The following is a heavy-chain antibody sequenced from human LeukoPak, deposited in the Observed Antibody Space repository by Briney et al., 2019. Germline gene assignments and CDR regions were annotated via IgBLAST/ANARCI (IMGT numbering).Heavy chain of an antibody. CDR1: GDNFNNYV. V-gene: IGHV1-69*13. CDR2: IITVFGTV. Sequence: SVKVSCTASGDNFNNYVISLVRQAPGQGVEWMGGIITVFGTVKYAQKFQGRVTLTADESTSTAYMELDSLKSSDTALYFCEAAGGSNWYIYWGQGTRVTVYS. D-gene: IGHD6-13*01. CDR3: EAAGGSNWYIY. J-gene: IGHJ4*02.